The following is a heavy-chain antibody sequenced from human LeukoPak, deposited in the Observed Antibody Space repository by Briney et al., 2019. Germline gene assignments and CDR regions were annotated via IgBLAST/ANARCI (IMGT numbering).Heavy chain of an antibody. V-gene: IGHV6-1*01. J-gene: IGHJ4*02. CDR2: TYYRSKWYK. CDR1: GDSVSSNSAT. D-gene: IGHD6-19*01. Sequence: SQTLSLTCAISGDSVSSNSATWNWIRQSPSRGLEWLGRTYYRSKWYKYYAVSVKGRITINPDTSKNQFSLQLNSVTPEDTAVYYCARDWGYSSGFFFDYWGQGTLVTVSS. CDR3: ARDWGYSSGFFFDY.